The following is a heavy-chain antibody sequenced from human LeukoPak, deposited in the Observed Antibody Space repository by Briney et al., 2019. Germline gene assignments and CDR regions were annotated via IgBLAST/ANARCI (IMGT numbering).Heavy chain of an antibody. V-gene: IGHV3-7*01. D-gene: IGHD2-15*01. CDR3: ARDQEGGAGSCYFDF. J-gene: IGHJ4*02. Sequence: GGSQRLSWAASGFTFRNYWMSWVRQAPGKGLEWVANIKEDGSEKYYVDSVKGRFVISRDNAKNSLYLQMDSLRVDDTAIYYCARDQEGGAGSCYFDFWGQGALVTVSS. CDR1: GFTFRNYW. CDR2: IKEDGSEK.